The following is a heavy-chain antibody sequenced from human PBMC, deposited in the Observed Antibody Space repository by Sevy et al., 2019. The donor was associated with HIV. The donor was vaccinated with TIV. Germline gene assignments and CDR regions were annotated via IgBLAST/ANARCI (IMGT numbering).Heavy chain of an antibody. D-gene: IGHD2-15*01. CDR2: INPDGSKI. CDR3: VRAIQLAASY. CDR1: AINIRDYW. V-gene: IGHV3-7*02. Sequence: GGSLRLSCEASAINIRDYWMNWVRQAPGKGLEWVANINPDGSKIYYADSVKGRFTISRDYAKNSVFLQMTSPRAEDTAVYYCVRAIQLAASYWGQGILVTVSS. J-gene: IGHJ4*02.